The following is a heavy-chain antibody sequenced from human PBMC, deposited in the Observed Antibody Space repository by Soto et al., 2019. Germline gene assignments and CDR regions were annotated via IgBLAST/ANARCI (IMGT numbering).Heavy chain of an antibody. CDR1: GFSLSDLF. D-gene: IGHD3-10*01. V-gene: IGHV3-72*01. Sequence: EVPLVESGGDLVQPGGSLRLSCAASGFSLSDLFIDWVRQAPGKGLEWVGRTKDKAYSYTTEYAASMKGRFTISRDESWNSLYLQMSSLKTEDTAIYYCASIRGVFGYWGQGTLVTVSS. J-gene: IGHJ4*02. CDR3: ASIRGVFGY. CDR2: TKDKAYSYTT.